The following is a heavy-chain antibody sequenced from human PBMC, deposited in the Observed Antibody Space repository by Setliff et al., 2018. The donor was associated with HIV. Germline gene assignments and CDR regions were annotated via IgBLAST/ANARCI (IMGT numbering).Heavy chain of an antibody. D-gene: IGHD1-26*01. CDR1: GESFSDDY. CDR3: ARRARNWLLPFDH. CDR2: INHSGTT. J-gene: IGHJ4*02. Sequence: SETLSLTCAVYGESFSDDYWSWIRQPPGWGLEWIGEINHSGTTNYNPSLMGRLNISVDTSKRQFSLDLNSVTAADTAIYYCARRARNWLLPFDHWGQGFLVTVSS. V-gene: IGHV4-34*01.